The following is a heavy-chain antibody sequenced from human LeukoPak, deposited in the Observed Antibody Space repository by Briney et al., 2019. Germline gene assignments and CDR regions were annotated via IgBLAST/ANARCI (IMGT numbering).Heavy chain of an antibody. D-gene: IGHD4-17*01. Sequence: GGSLILSCAASGFTLSSYAMHWVRQAPGKGLEWVAVISYDGSNKYYADSVKGRFTISRDNSKNTLYLQMNSLRAEDTAVYYCARVRIGDRDAFDIWGQGTMVTVSS. V-gene: IGHV3-30-3*01. J-gene: IGHJ3*02. CDR3: ARVRIGDRDAFDI. CDR2: ISYDGSNK. CDR1: GFTLSSYA.